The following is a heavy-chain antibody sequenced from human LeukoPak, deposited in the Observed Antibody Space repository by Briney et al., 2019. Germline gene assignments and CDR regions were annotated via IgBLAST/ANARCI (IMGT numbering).Heavy chain of an antibody. D-gene: IGHD3-16*01. CDR1: GYTFTGYY. CDR3: ARVWMITFGGVEDWFDP. J-gene: IGHJ5*02. Sequence: ASVKVSCKASGYTFTGYYMHWVRQAPGQGLEWMGWINPNSGGTNSAQKFQGRVTMTRDTSISTAYMELSRLRSDDTAVYYCARVWMITFGGVEDWFDPWGQGTLVTVSS. CDR2: INPNSGGT. V-gene: IGHV1-2*02.